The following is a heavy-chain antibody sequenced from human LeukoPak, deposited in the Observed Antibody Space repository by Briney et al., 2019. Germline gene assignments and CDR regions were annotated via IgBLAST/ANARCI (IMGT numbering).Heavy chain of an antibody. Sequence: PGGSLRLSCAASGFTFSSYGMHWVRQAPGKGLEWVAVIWYDGSNEYYGDSVKGRFTISRDNSKNTLYLQMNSLRAEDTAVYSCVRSAIVAGTWDWGQGTLVTVSS. CDR1: GFTFSSYG. J-gene: IGHJ4*02. V-gene: IGHV3-33*01. D-gene: IGHD6-19*01. CDR2: IWYDGSNE. CDR3: VRSAIVAGTWD.